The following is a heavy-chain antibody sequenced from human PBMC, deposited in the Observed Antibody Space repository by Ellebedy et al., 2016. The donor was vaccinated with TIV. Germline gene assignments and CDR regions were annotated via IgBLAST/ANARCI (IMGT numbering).Heavy chain of an antibody. CDR1: GFTFSSYG. CDR2: IWYDGSNK. V-gene: IGHV3-33*01. Sequence: GESLKISXAASGFTFSSYGMHWVRQAPGKGLEWVAVIWYDGSNKYYADSVKGRFTISRDNSKNTLYLQMNSLRAEDTAVYYCARDRGGWHRHGMDVWGQGTTVTVSS. CDR3: ARDRGGWHRHGMDV. J-gene: IGHJ6*02. D-gene: IGHD6-19*01.